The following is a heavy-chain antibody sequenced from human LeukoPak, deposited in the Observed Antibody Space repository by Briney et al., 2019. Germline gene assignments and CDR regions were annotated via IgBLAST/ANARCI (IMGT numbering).Heavy chain of an antibody. CDR1: GYTFTGYY. D-gene: IGHD6-19*01. Sequence: ASVKVSCKASGYTFTGYYMHWVRQAPGQGLEWMGWINPNSGGTNYAQKFQGRVTMTGDTSISTAYMELSRLRSDDTAVYYCARGASGWYSYDFGVYYFDYWGQGTLVTASS. V-gene: IGHV1-2*02. CDR3: ARGASGWYSYDFGVYYFDY. CDR2: INPNSGGT. J-gene: IGHJ4*02.